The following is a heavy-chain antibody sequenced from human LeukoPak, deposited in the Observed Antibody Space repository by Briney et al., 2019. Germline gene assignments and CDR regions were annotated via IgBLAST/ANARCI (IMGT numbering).Heavy chain of an antibody. CDR2: INPNSGGA. D-gene: IGHD2-2*01. V-gene: IGHV1-2*02. Sequence: ASVKVSCKASGYTFTGYYMHWVRQAPGQGLEWMGWINPNSGGANYAQKFQGRVTMTRDTSISTAYMELSRLRSDDTAVYYCARMVVYCSSTSCHDYWGQGTLVTVSS. CDR3: ARMVVYCSSTSCHDY. J-gene: IGHJ4*02. CDR1: GYTFTGYY.